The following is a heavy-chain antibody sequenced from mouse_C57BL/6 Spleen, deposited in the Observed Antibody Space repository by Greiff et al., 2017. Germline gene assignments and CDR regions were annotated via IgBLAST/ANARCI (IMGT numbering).Heavy chain of an antibody. CDR1: GYTFTSYG. CDR2: IYPRSGNT. Sequence: QVQLKQSGAELARPGASVKLSCKASGYTFTSYGISWVKQRTGQGLEWIGEIYPRSGNTYYNEKFKGKATLTADKSSSTAYMELRSLTSEDSAVYFCARGGGNYVYYAMDYWGQGTSVTVSS. D-gene: IGHD2-1*01. J-gene: IGHJ4*01. CDR3: ARGGGNYVYYAMDY. V-gene: IGHV1-81*01.